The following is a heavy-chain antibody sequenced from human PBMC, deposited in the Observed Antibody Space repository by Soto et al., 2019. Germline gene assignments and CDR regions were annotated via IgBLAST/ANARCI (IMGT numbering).Heavy chain of an antibody. V-gene: IGHV3-73*02. CDR2: IRSKANNYAT. Sequence: EVQLVESGGGLVQPGGFLKLSCAASGFTFSGSGIHWVRQASGKGLEWVGRIRSKANNYATTYAASVTGRFTISRDDSKNTAFLQMTSLKTEDTAVYYCARPARSSSRGTNHYYYGLDVWGQGTTVIVSS. J-gene: IGHJ6*02. CDR3: ARPARSSSRGTNHYYYGLDV. D-gene: IGHD6-6*01. CDR1: GFTFSGSG.